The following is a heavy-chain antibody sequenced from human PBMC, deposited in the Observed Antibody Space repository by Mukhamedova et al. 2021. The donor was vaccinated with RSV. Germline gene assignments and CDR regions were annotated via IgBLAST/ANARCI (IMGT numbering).Heavy chain of an antibody. V-gene: IGHV3-72*01. CDR1: DHY. CDR3: ARVRSGGSCCDY. D-gene: IGHD2-15*01. J-gene: IGHJ4*02. CDR2: TRNKANSYTT. Sequence: DHYMDWVRQAPGKGLEWVGRTRNKANSYTTEYAASVKGRFTISRDDSKNSLYLQMNSLKTEDTAVYYCARVRSGGSCCDYWGQGT.